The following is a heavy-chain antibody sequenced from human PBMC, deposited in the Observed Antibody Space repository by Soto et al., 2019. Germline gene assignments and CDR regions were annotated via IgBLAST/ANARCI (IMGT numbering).Heavy chain of an antibody. D-gene: IGHD3-22*01. CDR3: ARLNNDSSGYMDS. CDR1: GYSFTSYW. J-gene: IGHJ4*02. V-gene: IGHV5-51*01. Sequence: PGESLKISCKGSGYSFTSYWIGWVRQMPGKGPGGMGIIYPGDSDTRYSPSFQGQVTISSDNSISTAYLQCSRLKASDSAMYYCARLNNDSSGYMDSWGQGTLVTVSS. CDR2: IYPGDSDT.